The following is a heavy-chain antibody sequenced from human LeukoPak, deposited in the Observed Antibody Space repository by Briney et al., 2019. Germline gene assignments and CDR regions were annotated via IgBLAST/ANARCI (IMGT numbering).Heavy chain of an antibody. D-gene: IGHD5-12*01. CDR2: ISGSGGST. J-gene: IGHJ4*02. Sequence: PGGSLRLSCAASGFTFSSYAMSWVRQAPGKGLEWVSTISGSGGSTYYSDSVKGRFTIYRDNSKNTLFLQMNSLRAEDTAVYYCAKDREGLSSGYDLEYFDYWGQGTLVTVSS. CDR1: GFTFSSYA. CDR3: AKDREGLSSGYDLEYFDY. V-gene: IGHV3-23*01.